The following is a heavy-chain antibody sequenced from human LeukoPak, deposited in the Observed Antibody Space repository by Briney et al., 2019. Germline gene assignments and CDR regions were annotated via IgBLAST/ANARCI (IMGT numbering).Heavy chain of an antibody. V-gene: IGHV3-30*02. Sequence: GGSLRLSCAASGFIFSSYGMHWVRQAPGKGLEWVATMQYDGSDKYYADSVKGRFIISRDNSKNTLYFQMNSLRGDDTAVYFCAKDLRRLDYWGQGALVIVSS. D-gene: IGHD6-19*01. CDR1: GFIFSSYG. CDR2: MQYDGSDK. J-gene: IGHJ4*02. CDR3: AKDLRRLDY.